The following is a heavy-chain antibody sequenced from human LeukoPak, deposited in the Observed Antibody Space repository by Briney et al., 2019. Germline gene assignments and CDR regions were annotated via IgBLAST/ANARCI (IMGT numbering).Heavy chain of an antibody. Sequence: GASVKVSCKASGGTFSSYAISWVRQAPGQGREWMGRINPNSGGTNYAQKSQVRVTRTRDTSISTAYMELSRLRSDDTAVYYCARVGGYNLWFYWGQGTLVTVSS. D-gene: IGHD3-3*01. J-gene: IGHJ1*01. CDR1: GGTFSSYA. V-gene: IGHV1-2*06. CDR3: ARVGGYNLWFY. CDR2: INPNSGGT.